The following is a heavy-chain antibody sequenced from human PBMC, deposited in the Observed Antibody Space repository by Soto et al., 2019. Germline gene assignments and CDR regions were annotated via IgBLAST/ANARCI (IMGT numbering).Heavy chain of an antibody. Sequence: SETLSLTCSASGYSISSGCNRFCVRQPPGKGLDWIGSIYHTGNTMTNPSLQSRLTIAVETSKNQFSLSVRSVTAADTAVYFCAREGSGATDHWGQGTLVTVSS. D-gene: IGHD1-26*01. V-gene: IGHV4-38-2*02. CDR1: GYSISSGCN. CDR3: AREGSGATDH. CDR2: IYHTGNT. J-gene: IGHJ4*02.